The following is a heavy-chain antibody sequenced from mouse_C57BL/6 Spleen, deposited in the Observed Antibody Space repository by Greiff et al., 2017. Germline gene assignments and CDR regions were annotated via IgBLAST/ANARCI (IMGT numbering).Heavy chain of an antibody. CDR2: IYPGDGDT. V-gene: IGHV1-80*01. CDR1: GYAFSSYW. D-gene: IGHD2-3*01. J-gene: IGHJ2*01. Sequence: VNVVESGAELVKPGDSVKISCKASGYAFSSYWMNWVKQRPGKGLEWIGQIYPGDGDTNYNGKFKGKATLTADKSSSTAYMQLSSLTSEDSAVXFCARGYDGDFDYWGQGTTLTVSS. CDR3: ARGYDGDFDY.